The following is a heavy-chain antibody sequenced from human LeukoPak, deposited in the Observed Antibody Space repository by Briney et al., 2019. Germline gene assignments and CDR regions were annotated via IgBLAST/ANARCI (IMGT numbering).Heavy chain of an antibody. CDR1: GFTFSSYG. V-gene: IGHV3-30*18. CDR2: ISYDGSNK. D-gene: IGHD4-17*01. CDR3: AKGGDTVTTDVLVAFDI. J-gene: IGHJ3*02. Sequence: PGGSLRLSCAPSGFTFSSYGMHWVRQAPGKGLEWVAVISYDGSNKYYADSVKGRFTISRDNSKNTLYLQMNSLRAEDTAVYYCAKGGDTVTTDVLVAFDIWGQGTMVTVSS.